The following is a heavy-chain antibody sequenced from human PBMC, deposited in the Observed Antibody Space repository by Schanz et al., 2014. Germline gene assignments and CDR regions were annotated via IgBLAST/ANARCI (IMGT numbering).Heavy chain of an antibody. CDR3: ARGIGGYGANNYFDY. CDR1: GYTFTTYA. J-gene: IGHJ4*02. D-gene: IGHD5-12*01. V-gene: IGHV1-18*01. Sequence: GPEVKKPGASVRVSCKASGYTFTTYAMSWVRQAPGQGLEWVGWISVYTGNTKYGQKVQGRVTMTADTSTNTAYMELSSLRSEDTAVYSCARGIGGYGANNYFDYWGQGTLVTVSS. CDR2: ISVYTGNT.